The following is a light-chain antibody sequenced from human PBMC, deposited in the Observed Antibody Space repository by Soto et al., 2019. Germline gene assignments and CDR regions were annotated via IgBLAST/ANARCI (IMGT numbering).Light chain of an antibody. V-gene: IGLV2-14*01. CDR1: VSDIGAYNY. CDR2: GVT. J-gene: IGLJ1*01. CDR3: SSFTTSYFYV. Sequence: QSALTQPPSLSGSPGRSITISCTGSVSDIGAYNYVSWYQQHPGKAPKLLIHGVTRRPSGVSSRFSASKSAYTASLTISGLQAEDEANYYCSSFTTSYFYVFGPGTKVTVL.